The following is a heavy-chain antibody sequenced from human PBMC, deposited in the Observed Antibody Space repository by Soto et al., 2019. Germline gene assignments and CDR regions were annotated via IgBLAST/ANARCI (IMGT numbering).Heavy chain of an antibody. Sequence: FGTLSPPYTVFCGSLRCYYLGLIRQPPGKGLEWIGYIYYSGSTNYNPSLKSRVTISVDTSKNQFSLKLSSVTAADTAVYYCARERGTVGDFDYWGQGTLVTVSS. D-gene: IGHD3-16*01. V-gene: IGHV4-59*01. CDR3: ARERGTVGDFDY. CDR2: IYYSGST. J-gene: IGHJ4*02. CDR1: CGSLRCYY.